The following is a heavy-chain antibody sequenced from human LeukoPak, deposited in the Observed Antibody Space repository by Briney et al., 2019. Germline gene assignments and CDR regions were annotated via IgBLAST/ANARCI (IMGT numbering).Heavy chain of an antibody. Sequence: PSETLSLTCTVSGASITSYFWSWIRQPPGKGLEWIVHVYYSGSTNYNPSLKSRVTISVDTSKNQFSLKLSSVAAADTAVYYCARGGQTLSYWGQGTLVTVSS. J-gene: IGHJ4*02. D-gene: IGHD1-26*01. V-gene: IGHV4-59*01. CDR2: VYYSGST. CDR3: ARGGQTLSY. CDR1: GASITSYF.